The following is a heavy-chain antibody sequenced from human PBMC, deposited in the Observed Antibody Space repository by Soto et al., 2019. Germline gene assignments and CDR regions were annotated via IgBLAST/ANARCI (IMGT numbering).Heavy chain of an antibody. Sequence: PGESLKLSCKGSGYSFSNYWIGWVRQMPGTGLEWMGIIFPGDSDTKYSPSFQGQVTFSVDTSINTAYLQRTSLKASDTATYYCARHSAGYYGSGAADAMDVWGQGTTVTVSS. J-gene: IGHJ6*02. CDR2: IFPGDSDT. D-gene: IGHD3-10*01. V-gene: IGHV5-51*01. CDR3: ARHSAGYYGSGAADAMDV. CDR1: GYSFSNYW.